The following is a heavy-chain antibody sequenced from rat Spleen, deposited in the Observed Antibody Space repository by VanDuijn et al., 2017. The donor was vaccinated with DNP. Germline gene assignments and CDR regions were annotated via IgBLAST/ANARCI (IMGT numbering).Heavy chain of an antibody. Sequence: QVQLEESGPGLMQPSEPLSLICTVSGFSLTTYTVSWVRQPPGKGLAWIAAISSGGSTYYNSSLKSRLSISRDTSKSQVFLKMNSLQTEDTAMYFCARSTGGFQDWGQGVMVTVSS. CDR3: ARSTGGFQD. V-gene: IGHV2-6*01. CDR1: GFSLTTYT. D-gene: IGHD4-4*01. CDR2: ISSGGST. J-gene: IGHJ2*01.